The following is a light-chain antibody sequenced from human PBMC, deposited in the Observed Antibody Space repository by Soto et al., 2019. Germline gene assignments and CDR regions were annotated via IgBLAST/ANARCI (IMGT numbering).Light chain of an antibody. J-gene: IGLJ2*01. CDR2: EVS. CDR3: SSYTTSSSLVV. CDR1: SSDIGGYKY. Sequence: QSALTQPASVYGSPGQSITISCTGTSSDIGGYKYVTWYQQHPGKAPKLMIYEVSNRPSGVSNRFSGSKSGNTASLTISGLQAEDEADYYCSSYTTSSSLVVFGGGTKLTVL. V-gene: IGLV2-14*01.